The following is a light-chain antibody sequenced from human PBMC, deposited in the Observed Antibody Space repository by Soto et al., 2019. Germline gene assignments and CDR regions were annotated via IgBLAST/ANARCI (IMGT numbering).Light chain of an antibody. CDR2: SSN. CDR1: SSNIGSNS. J-gene: IGLJ2*01. CDR3: AAWDDSLNRVV. V-gene: IGLV1-44*01. Sequence: QSVLTQPPSASGTPGQRVTISCSGSSSNIGSNSVNWYQQRPGTAPKLLMYSSNQRPSGVPDRFSGSKSGTSASLAISGLQSEDEADYYCAAWDDSLNRVVFGGGTKVTVL.